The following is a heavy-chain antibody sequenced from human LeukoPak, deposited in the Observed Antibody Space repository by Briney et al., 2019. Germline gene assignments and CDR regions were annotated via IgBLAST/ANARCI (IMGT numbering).Heavy chain of an antibody. CDR3: GREVPGGATILDY. J-gene: IGHJ4*02. Sequence: SGGSLRLSCAASGCTFRSNSMNWVRQAPGKGLEWVSYITTSSSTIYYADSVKGRFTISRDNAKKSLYVQMNSLRADDTAVYYCGREVPGGATILDYWGQGTLVTVSS. V-gene: IGHV3-48*04. CDR2: ITTSSSTI. D-gene: IGHD1-26*01. CDR1: GCTFRSNS.